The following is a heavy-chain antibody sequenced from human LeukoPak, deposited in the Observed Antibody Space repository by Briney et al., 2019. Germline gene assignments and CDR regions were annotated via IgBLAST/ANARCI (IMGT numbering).Heavy chain of an antibody. CDR3: ARACCFLSGSPYDY. V-gene: IGHV4-34*01. Sequence: SETLSLTCAVYGVSFSGYYWSWIRQPPGKGLERIGEINHSGSTNYNPSLKSRVTISVDTSKNQFSLKLSSVTAADTAVYYCARACCFLSGSPYDYWGQGTLVTVSS. J-gene: IGHJ4*02. CDR2: INHSGST. D-gene: IGHD3-3*01. CDR1: GVSFSGYY.